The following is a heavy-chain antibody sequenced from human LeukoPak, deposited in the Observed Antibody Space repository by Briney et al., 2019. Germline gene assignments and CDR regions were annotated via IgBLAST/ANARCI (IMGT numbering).Heavy chain of an antibody. CDR2: IGGRNGYI. CDR3: ARTAIGYSDSSGYYFDY. D-gene: IGHD3-22*01. J-gene: IGHJ4*02. CDR1: GFTFSSYS. Sequence: GGSLRLSCAASGFTFSSYSMKWVRQAPGKGLEWVSSIGGRNGYIYYANSVKGRFTISRDNAKNSLYLQMNGLRAEDTAVYYCARTAIGYSDSSGYYFDYWGQGTLVTVSS. V-gene: IGHV3-21*01.